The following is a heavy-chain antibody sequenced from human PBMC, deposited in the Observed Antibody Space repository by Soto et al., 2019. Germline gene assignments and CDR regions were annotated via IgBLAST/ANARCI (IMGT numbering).Heavy chain of an antibody. Sequence: PGGFLRLSCAASGFTVSNNYMSWVRQAPGKGLEWVSIIYADGSTYYTDSVKGRFTISRDNSKNTLYLQMNVLRAEDTAVYYCARDLSGSRDYWGQGTLVTVSS. CDR1: GFTVSNNY. CDR3: ARDLSGSRDY. D-gene: IGHD6-19*01. CDR2: IYADGST. V-gene: IGHV3-66*01. J-gene: IGHJ4*02.